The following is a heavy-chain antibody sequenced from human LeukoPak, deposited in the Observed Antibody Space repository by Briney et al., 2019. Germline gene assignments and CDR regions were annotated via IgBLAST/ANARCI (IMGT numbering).Heavy chain of an antibody. V-gene: IGHV4-4*02. CDR3: AGQYSVPKYYYGLDV. Sequence: PSGTLSLTCTVSGGSISVSTWSSWVRQPPGKGLEWIGEIYHTGSTNYNPSLKSRVTISIDKSKNQFSLMLTSLTAADTAVYYCAGQYSVPKYYYGLDVWGQGTTVTVSS. D-gene: IGHD2-15*01. CDR2: IYHTGST. J-gene: IGHJ6*02. CDR1: GGSISVSTW.